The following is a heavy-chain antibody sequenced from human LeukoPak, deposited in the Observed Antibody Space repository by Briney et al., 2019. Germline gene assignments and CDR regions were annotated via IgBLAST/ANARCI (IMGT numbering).Heavy chain of an antibody. CDR2: ISGSGSST. CDR1: GLTFSISA. V-gene: IGHV3-23*01. Sequence: GGSLRLSCAASGLTFSISAMSWVRQPPGKGLEWVSHISGSGSSTYYADSVKGRFTVSRDNSKNTLYLQINSLRAEDTAIYYCAKLGDAFDCWGQGTLVTVSS. D-gene: IGHD3-10*01. J-gene: IGHJ4*02. CDR3: AKLGDAFDC.